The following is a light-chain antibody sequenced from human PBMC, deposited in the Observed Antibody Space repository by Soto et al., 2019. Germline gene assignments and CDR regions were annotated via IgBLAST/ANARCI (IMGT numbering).Light chain of an antibody. CDR2: DAS. V-gene: IGKV1-39*01. CDR1: QTVERW. Sequence: DIQMTQSPSTLSASVGDRVIITCRASQTVERWMAWYQQKPGKAPKLLIYDASSLQSGVPPRFSGSGSGTDFTLSINSLQPEDFATYYCQQTYSTPLTFGGGTKVEIK. J-gene: IGKJ4*01. CDR3: QQTYSTPLT.